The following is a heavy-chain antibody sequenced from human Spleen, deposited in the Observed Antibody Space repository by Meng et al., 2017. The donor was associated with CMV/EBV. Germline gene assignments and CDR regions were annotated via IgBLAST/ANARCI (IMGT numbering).Heavy chain of an antibody. J-gene: IGHJ4*02. D-gene: IGHD2-21*01. V-gene: IGHV2-5*02. CDR1: GFSLSTSGVG. CDR2: IYWDDDK. Sequence: TVSGFSLSTSGVGEGWIRQPPGKALEWLALIYWDDDKRYSPSLKSRLTITKDTSKNQVVLTMTNMDPVDTATYYCAHNSDMTLGDYWGQGTLVTVSS. CDR3: AHNSDMTLGDY.